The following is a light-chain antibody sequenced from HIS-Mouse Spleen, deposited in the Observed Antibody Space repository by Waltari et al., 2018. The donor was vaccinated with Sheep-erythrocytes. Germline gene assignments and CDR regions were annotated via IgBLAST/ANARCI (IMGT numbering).Light chain of an antibody. V-gene: IGLV2-23*01. CDR3: CSYAGSSTPWV. CDR2: EGS. Sequence: QSALTQPASVSGSPGQSNTISCTGTSRDVGSYNLVSWYQQHPGKAPKLMIYEGSKRPSGVSNRFSGSKSGNTASLTISGLQAEDEADYYCCSYAGSSTPWVFGGGTKLTVL. J-gene: IGLJ3*02. CDR1: SRDVGSYNL.